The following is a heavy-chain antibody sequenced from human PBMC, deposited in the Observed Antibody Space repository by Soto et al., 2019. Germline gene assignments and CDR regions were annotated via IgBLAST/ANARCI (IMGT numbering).Heavy chain of an antibody. Sequence: ASVKVSCKASGYTFTSYGISWVRQAPGQGLEWMGWISAYNGNTNYAQKQQGRVNMTTDTSTSTAYMELRSLRSDDTAVYYCARLYCSSTSCYEIDYWGQGTLVTVSS. D-gene: IGHD2-2*01. V-gene: IGHV1-18*01. J-gene: IGHJ4*02. CDR3: ARLYCSSTSCYEIDY. CDR2: ISAYNGNT. CDR1: GYTFTSYG.